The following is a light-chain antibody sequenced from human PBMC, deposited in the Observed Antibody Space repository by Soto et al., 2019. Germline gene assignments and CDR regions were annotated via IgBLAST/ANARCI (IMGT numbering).Light chain of an antibody. CDR3: QQRSNWPSLT. Sequence: EIVLTQSPATLSLSPGERATLSCRASQSVSSYLAWYQQKPGQAPRLLIYDASNRATGIPARFSGSGSGTDFTLTISSLEPXXXXVYYCQQRSNWPSLTFGQGTRLEIK. CDR2: DAS. J-gene: IGKJ5*01. CDR1: QSVSSY. V-gene: IGKV3-11*01.